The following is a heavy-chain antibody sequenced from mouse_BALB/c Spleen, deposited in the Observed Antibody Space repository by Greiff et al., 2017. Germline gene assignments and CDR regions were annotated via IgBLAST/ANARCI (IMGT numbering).Heavy chain of an antibody. CDR1: GYSITSDYA. D-gene: IGHD1-1*01. CDR2: ISYSGST. J-gene: IGHJ4*01. V-gene: IGHV3-2*02. Sequence: EVKLVESGPGLVKPSQSLSLTCTVTGYSITSDYAWNWIRQFPGNKLEWMGYISYSGSTSYNPSLKSRISITRDTSKNQFFLQLNSVTTEDTATYYCEGYYGSSPHYYAMDYWGQGTSVTVSS. CDR3: EGYYGSSPHYYAMDY.